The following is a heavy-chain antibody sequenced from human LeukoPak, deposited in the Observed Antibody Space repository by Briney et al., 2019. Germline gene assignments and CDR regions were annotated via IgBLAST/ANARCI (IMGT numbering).Heavy chain of an antibody. D-gene: IGHD3-3*01. CDR1: GGSISSSSFF. V-gene: IGHV4-39*01. Sequence: SETLSLTCTVSGGSISSSSFFWAWIRQPPGKGLEWIGSIYYSGSTYYNPSLKSRVTISVDTSKNQFSLKLSSVTAADTAVYYCARHYTSPITIFGVVTRYFDYWGQGTLVTVSS. CDR2: IYYSGST. CDR3: ARHYTSPITIFGVVTRYFDY. J-gene: IGHJ4*02.